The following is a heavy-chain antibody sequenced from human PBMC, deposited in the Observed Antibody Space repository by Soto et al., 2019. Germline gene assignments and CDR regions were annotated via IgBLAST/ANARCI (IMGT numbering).Heavy chain of an antibody. D-gene: IGHD4-17*01. V-gene: IGHV4-59*01. J-gene: IGHJ6*02. Sequence: PSEALALTSTVTGGSISSYYWSWIRQPPGKGLEWIGYIYYSGSTNYNPSLKSRVTISVDTSKNQFSLKLSSVTAADTAVYYCAADYGDPDYYYYGMDVWGQGTTAT. CDR2: IYYSGST. CDR1: GGSISSYY. CDR3: AADYGDPDYYYYGMDV.